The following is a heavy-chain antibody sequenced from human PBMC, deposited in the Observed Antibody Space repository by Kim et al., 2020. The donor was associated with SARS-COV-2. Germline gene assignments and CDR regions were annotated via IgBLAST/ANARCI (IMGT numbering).Heavy chain of an antibody. CDR1: GFTFSNGW. Sequence: GGSLRRSCAASGFTFSNGWMSWVRQAPGKGLEWVGRIRSKTDGGTTDYAAPVKGRFTISRDDSKKMLYLQMNSLKTDDTAVYYCTTVGQSYYDSSGYPDYWGQGTLVTVSS. CDR2: IRSKTDGGTT. D-gene: IGHD3-22*01. V-gene: IGHV3-15*01. CDR3: TTVGQSYYDSSGYPDY. J-gene: IGHJ4*02.